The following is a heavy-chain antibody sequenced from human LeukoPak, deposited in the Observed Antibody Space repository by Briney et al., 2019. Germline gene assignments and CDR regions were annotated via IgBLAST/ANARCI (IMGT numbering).Heavy chain of an antibody. V-gene: IGHV4-59*08. CDR2: MCYSGST. J-gene: IGHJ5*02. CDR1: GGSISSYY. D-gene: IGHD4-11*01. Sequence: PSETLSLTCTVSGGSISSYYWSWIRQPAGKGLEWIGSMCYSGSTNYNPSLKSRVTISIDTSKNQFSLKLSSVTAADTAVYYCARRVVESAVITERNWFDPWGQGTLVTVSS. CDR3: ARRVVESAVITERNWFDP.